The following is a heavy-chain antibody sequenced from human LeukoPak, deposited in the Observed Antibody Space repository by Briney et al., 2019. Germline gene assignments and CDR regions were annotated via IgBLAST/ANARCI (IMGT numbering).Heavy chain of an antibody. J-gene: IGHJ4*02. CDR2: ISSSSSYI. CDR3: ASGPGWWFDY. D-gene: IGHD2-15*01. Sequence: GGSLRLSCAASGITFSTSSMNWVRQAPGKGLEWVSSISSSSSYIYYADSVKGRFTISRDNAKNSLYLQMNSLRAEDTAVYYCASGPGWWFDYWGQGTLVTVSS. CDR1: GITFSTSS. V-gene: IGHV3-21*01.